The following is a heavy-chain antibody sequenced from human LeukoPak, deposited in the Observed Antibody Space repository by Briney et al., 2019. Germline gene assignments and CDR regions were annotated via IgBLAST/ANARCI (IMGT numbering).Heavy chain of an antibody. Sequence: SETLSLTCTVSGGSISSYYWSWIRQPPGKGLEWIGYIYYSGSTNYNPSLKSRVTISIDTSKKQFSLKVNSVTAADTAVYYCARRSTPAGTDYWGQGTLVTVSP. CDR2: IYYSGST. J-gene: IGHJ4*02. D-gene: IGHD6-13*01. CDR3: ARRSTPAGTDY. V-gene: IGHV4-59*12. CDR1: GGSISSYY.